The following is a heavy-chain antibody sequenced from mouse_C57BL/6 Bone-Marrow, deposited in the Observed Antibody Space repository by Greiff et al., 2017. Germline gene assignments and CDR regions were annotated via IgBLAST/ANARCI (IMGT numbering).Heavy chain of an antibody. D-gene: IGHD2-3*01. J-gene: IGHJ2*01. CDR1: GFTFTDYY. V-gene: IGHV7-3*01. Sequence: EVQVVESGGGLVQPGGSLSLSCAASGFTFTDYYMSWVRQPPGKALEWLGFISNKANGYTTEYSATVKGRFTISRDNSQSILYLQMNALRAEDSATYYCARYTPDGYYPYWGQGTTLTDSS. CDR2: ISNKANGYTT. CDR3: ARYTPDGYYPY.